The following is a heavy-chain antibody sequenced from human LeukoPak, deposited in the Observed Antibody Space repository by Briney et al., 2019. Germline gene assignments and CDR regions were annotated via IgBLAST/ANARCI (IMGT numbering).Heavy chain of an antibody. CDR2: IGTSCNS. Sequence: GGSLRLSCAASGFTFCSYDMHWVRQATGKGLEWVSTIGTSCNSYYPGSLKGRFTISRENAKNSLYLQMNSLRAGDTAVYYCARVRKYSGYYSWYFDLWGRGTLVTVSS. CDR1: GFTFCSYD. D-gene: IGHD5-12*01. V-gene: IGHV3-13*01. CDR3: ARVRKYSGYYSWYFDL. J-gene: IGHJ2*01.